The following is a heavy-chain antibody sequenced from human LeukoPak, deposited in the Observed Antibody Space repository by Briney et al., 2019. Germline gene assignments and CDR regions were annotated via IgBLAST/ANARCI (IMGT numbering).Heavy chain of an antibody. V-gene: IGHV3-21*01. CDR3: ARGLGYCSSTSCYDLLTDY. Sequence: GGPLRLSCAASGFTFSSYSMNWVRQAPGKGLEWVSSISSSSSYIYYADSVKGRFTLSRDNAKNSLYLQMNSLRAEDKAVYYCARGLGYCSSTSCYDLLTDYWGQGTLVTVSS. D-gene: IGHD2-2*01. CDR1: GFTFSSYS. CDR2: ISSSSSYI. J-gene: IGHJ4*02.